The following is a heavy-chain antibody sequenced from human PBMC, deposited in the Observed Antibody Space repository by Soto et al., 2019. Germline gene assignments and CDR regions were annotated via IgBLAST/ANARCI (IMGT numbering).Heavy chain of an antibody. CDR1: GFSLTTTGVG. J-gene: IGHJ4*02. CDR2: VFWDDGE. D-gene: IGHD1-26*01. Sequence: QITLRESGPSLVKPTETLTLTCTFSGFSLTTTGVGVGWIRQPPGKALEWLAVVFWDDGERYSPSLKSRVNIAKDTSKNQVVLTMTNIDPVDTATYYCTQIYGSGSWGWYFHSWGQGTLVTFSS. V-gene: IGHV2-5*02. CDR3: TQIYGSGSWGWYFHS.